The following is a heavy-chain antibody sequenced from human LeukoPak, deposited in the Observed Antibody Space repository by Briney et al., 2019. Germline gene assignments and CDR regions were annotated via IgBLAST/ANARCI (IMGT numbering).Heavy chain of an antibody. D-gene: IGHD2-2*01. V-gene: IGHV1-46*01. CDR3: ARAGWVGCSSTSCYVSAFDI. Sequence: GASVKVSCKASGYTFTSYYMHWVRQAPGQGLEWMGIINPSGGSTSYAQKFQGRVTMTRDTSTSTVYMELSSLRSEDTAVYYCARAGWVGCSSTSCYVSAFDIWGQGTMVTASS. J-gene: IGHJ3*02. CDR1: GYTFTSYY. CDR2: INPSGGST.